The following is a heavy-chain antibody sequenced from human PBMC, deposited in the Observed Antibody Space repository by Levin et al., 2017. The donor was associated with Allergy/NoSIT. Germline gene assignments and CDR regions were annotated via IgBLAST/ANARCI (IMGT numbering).Heavy chain of an antibody. Sequence: GESLKISCKASGYTFIDYNINWVRQASGQGPEWMGWVNPYSGNTGYAQKFQGRVTMTLDNPLSTAYMELSSLRSEDTAIYYCARGAFRKAWFDPWGQGTLVTVSS. CDR2: VNPYSGNT. D-gene: IGHD3-3*02. J-gene: IGHJ5*02. V-gene: IGHV1-8*01. CDR3: ARGAFRKAWFDP. CDR1: GYTFIDYN.